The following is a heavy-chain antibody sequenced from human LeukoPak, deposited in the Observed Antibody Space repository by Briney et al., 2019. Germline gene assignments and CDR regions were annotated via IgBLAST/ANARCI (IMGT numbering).Heavy chain of an antibody. CDR1: GFTFNSYW. Sequence: GGSLRLSCAASGFTFNSYWMNWVRQAPGKGLEWVANIKRDGSERYYVDSVRGRFTISRDDAKSSLYLQMNSLRAEDTAVYYCARRNAMDVWGQGTTVIVFS. CDR2: IKRDGSER. CDR3: ARRNAMDV. J-gene: IGHJ6*02. V-gene: IGHV3-7*03.